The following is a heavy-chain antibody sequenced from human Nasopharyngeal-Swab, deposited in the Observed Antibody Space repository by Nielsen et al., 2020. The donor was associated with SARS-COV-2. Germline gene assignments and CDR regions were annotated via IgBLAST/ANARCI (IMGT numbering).Heavy chain of an antibody. CDR1: GFTFSTYN. CDR2: ISSSSTYI. V-gene: IGHV3-21*01. CDR3: ARDGLDYDFWSAYFMDV. J-gene: IGHJ6*04. Sequence: GGSLRLSCAASGFTFSTYNMNWVRQAPGKGLEWISSISSSSTYIYYADSVKGRFTISRDNAKNSIYLQMNSLRAEDTAVYFCARDGLDYDFWSAYFMDVWGTGTTVTVSS. D-gene: IGHD3-3*01.